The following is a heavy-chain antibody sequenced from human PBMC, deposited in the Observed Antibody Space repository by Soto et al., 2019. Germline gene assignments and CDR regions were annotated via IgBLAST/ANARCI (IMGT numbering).Heavy chain of an antibody. D-gene: IGHD6-13*01. J-gene: IGHJ4*02. CDR1: GGSVSSGSYY. CDR2: IYYSGSS. V-gene: IGHV4-61*01. Sequence: TCTVSGGSVSSGSYYWSWIRQSPGKGLEWIGYIYYSGSSNYNPSLKSRVSISVDTSKNQFSLKLSSVTAADTAVYYCARHSSSWPIFDYWGQGTLVTVSS. CDR3: ARHSSSWPIFDY.